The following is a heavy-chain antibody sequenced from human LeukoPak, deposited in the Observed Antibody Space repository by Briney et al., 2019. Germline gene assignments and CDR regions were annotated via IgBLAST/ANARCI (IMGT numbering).Heavy chain of an antibody. J-gene: IGHJ3*02. V-gene: IGHV1-69*13. CDR3: ARDRELDDAFDI. CDR2: IIPIFGTA. Sequence: SVKVSCKASGGTFSSYAISWVRQAPGQGLEWMGGIIPIFGTANYAQKFQGRVTITADESTSTAYMELSSLRSEDTAVYYCARDRELDDAFDIWGQGTMVTVSS. CDR1: GGTFSSYA. D-gene: IGHD1-26*01.